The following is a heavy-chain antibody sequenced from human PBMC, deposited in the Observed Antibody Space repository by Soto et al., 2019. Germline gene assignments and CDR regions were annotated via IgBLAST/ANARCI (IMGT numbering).Heavy chain of an antibody. J-gene: IGHJ6*02. Sequence: GGSLRLSCAASGFTFSSYAMSWVRQAPGKGLEWVSAISGSGGSTYYADSVKGRFTISRDNSKNTLYLQMNSLRAEDTAVYYCAKDREAAGGYYYYYGMDVWGQGTTVTVSS. CDR3: AKDREAAGGYYYYYGMDV. V-gene: IGHV3-23*01. D-gene: IGHD6-13*01. CDR1: GFTFSSYA. CDR2: ISGSGGST.